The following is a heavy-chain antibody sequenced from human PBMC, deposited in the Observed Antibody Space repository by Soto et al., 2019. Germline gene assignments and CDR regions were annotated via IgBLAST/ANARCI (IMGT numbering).Heavy chain of an antibody. D-gene: IGHD6-25*01. J-gene: IGHJ4*02. CDR3: APTGPADSPLDY. V-gene: IGHV2-5*02. CDR2: IYWDDSK. CDR1: GFSLSTSGVG. Sequence: QITLKESGPTLVRPTQTLTLTCAFSGFSLSTSGVGVGWIRQPPGKALEWLAVIYWDDSKHYSPSLRSRLTITKATSKHQVVLTMPNMDPMDPGTSSSAPTGPADSPLDYSRPRTLVPLSS.